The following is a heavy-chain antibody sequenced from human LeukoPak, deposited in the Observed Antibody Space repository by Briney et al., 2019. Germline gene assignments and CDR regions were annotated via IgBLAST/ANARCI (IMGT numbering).Heavy chain of an antibody. V-gene: IGHV3-21*01. Sequence: GGSLRLSCAAPGFTFSSYSMNWVRQAPGKGLEWVSSISSSSSYIYYADSVKGRFTISRDNAKNSLYLQMNSLRAEDTAVYYCASPPSMVRGVIINYWGQGTLVTVSS. CDR2: ISSSSSYI. D-gene: IGHD3-10*01. J-gene: IGHJ4*02. CDR1: GFTFSSYS. CDR3: ASPPSMVRGVIINY.